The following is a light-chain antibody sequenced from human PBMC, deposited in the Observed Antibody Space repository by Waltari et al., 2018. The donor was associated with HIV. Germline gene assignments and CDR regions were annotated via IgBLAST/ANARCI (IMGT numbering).Light chain of an antibody. J-gene: IGLJ2*01. Sequence: QSVLTQPAAVSGSPGQSVAVSCTRPRSAVGGSDYASWYQQHPDKAPKLLIYEVRSRPSGVSDRFSGSKSGNTASLTISGLQPEDEADYYCSSFTDNRAVIFGGGTKLTVL. CDR1: RSAVGGSDY. V-gene: IGLV2-14*03. CDR2: EVR. CDR3: SSFTDNRAVI.